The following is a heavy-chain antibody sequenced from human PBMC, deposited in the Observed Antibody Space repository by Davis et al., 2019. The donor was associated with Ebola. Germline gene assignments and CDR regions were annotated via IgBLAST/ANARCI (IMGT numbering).Heavy chain of an antibody. V-gene: IGHV1-3*01. CDR2: INAGNGNT. Sequence: ASVKVSCKASGYTFTSYAMHWVRQAPGQRLEWMGWINAGNGNTNYAQKLQGRVTMTTDTSTSTAYMELRSLRSDDTAVYYCARGQNPVYWGQGTLVTVSS. CDR1: GYTFTSYA. D-gene: IGHD2/OR15-2a*01. J-gene: IGHJ4*02. CDR3: ARGQNPVY.